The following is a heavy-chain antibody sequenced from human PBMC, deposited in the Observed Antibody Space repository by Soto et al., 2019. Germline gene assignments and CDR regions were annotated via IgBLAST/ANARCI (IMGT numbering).Heavy chain of an antibody. CDR1: GGTVASSHC. J-gene: IGHJ5*02. V-gene: IGHV4-4*02. CDR3: AREIVTAGGNNYFDP. D-gene: IGHD2-21*02. Sequence: SERLSLTFGVSGGTVASSHCSGWVRQSPGRGLEWIGNVYHTGDTNFNPSLQSRVTFSVDKSNNQFSLRLTSVTAADTAVYFCAREIVTAGGNNYFDPWGPGTLVTVSS. CDR2: VYHTGDT.